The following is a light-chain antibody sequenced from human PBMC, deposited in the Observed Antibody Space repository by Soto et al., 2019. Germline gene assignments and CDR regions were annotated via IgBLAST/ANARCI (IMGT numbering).Light chain of an antibody. Sequence: QSVLTQPASVSGSLGQSITISCTGTGSDVGSYKLVSWYQQHPGKAPKLMIFEGINRPSGVSDRFSGSKSDNTASLTISGLQAEDEAEYYCCSYVGTWVFGGGTKVTVL. CDR2: EGI. J-gene: IGLJ3*02. V-gene: IGLV2-23*01. CDR3: CSYVGTWV. CDR1: GSDVGSYKL.